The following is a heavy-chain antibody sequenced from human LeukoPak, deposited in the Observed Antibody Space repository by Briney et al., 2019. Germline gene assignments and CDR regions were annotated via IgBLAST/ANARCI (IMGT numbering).Heavy chain of an antibody. J-gene: IGHJ4*02. CDR3: ARDAIFGVVMRRRGVDY. D-gene: IGHD3-3*01. CDR2: MNPNSGNT. Sequence: GASVKVSCKASGYTFTSYDINWVRQATGQGLEWMGWMNPNSGNTGYAQKFQGRVTMTRNTSISTAYMELSSLRSEDTAVYYCARDAIFGVVMRRRGVDYWGQGTLVTVSS. CDR1: GYTFTSYD. V-gene: IGHV1-8*01.